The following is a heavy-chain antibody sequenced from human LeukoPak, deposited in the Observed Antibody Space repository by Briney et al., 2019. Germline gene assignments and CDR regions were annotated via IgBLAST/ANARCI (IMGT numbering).Heavy chain of an antibody. CDR2: ISAYNGDT. Sequence: ASVKVSCKASGYTFASYGISWVRQAPGQGLEWMGWISAYNGDTNNAQKFQGRVTMTTDTSTSTAYMELRSLRSDDTAVYYCARDDLRIRGRYYYYGLDVWGQGTTVTVSS. D-gene: IGHD3-10*01. CDR3: ARDDLRIRGRYYYYGLDV. J-gene: IGHJ6*02. CDR1: GYTFASYG. V-gene: IGHV1-18*01.